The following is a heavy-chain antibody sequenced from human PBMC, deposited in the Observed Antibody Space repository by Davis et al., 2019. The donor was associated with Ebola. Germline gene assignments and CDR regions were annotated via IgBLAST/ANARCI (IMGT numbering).Heavy chain of an antibody. CDR1: GGSISSYY. V-gene: IGHV4-59*12. CDR2: IYYSGST. J-gene: IGHJ6*02. Sequence: SETLSLTCTVSGGSISSYYWSWIRQPPGEGLEWIGYIYYSGSTNYNPSLKSRVTISVDTSKNQFSLKLSSVTPADTAVYYCARENQGSYYYYGMDVWGQGTTVTVSS. CDR3: ARENQGSYYYYGMDV. D-gene: IGHD1-14*01.